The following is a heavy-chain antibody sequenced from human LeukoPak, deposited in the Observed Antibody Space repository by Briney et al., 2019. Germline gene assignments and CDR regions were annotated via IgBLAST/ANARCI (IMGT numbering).Heavy chain of an antibody. J-gene: IGHJ6*03. CDR2: IIPIFGTA. V-gene: IGHV1-69*05. Sequence: SVKVSCKASGGTFSSYAISWVRQAPGQGLEWMGGIIPIFGTANYAQKFQGRVTITTDESTSTAYMELSSLRSEDTAVYYCARVRADGYNPYYYYMDVWGKGTTVAVSS. CDR1: GGTFSSYA. CDR3: ARVRADGYNPYYYYMDV. D-gene: IGHD5-24*01.